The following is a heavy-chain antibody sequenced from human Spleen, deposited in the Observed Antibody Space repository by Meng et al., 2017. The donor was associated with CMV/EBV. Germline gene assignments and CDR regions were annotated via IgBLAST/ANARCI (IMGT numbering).Heavy chain of an antibody. D-gene: IGHD4-23*01. CDR3: VRGGNAAPDY. CDR1: GFTFDDYA. J-gene: IGHJ4*02. CDR2: IIWNSGTI. V-gene: IGHV3-9*01. Sequence: GGSLRLSCAAFGFTFDDYAMHWVRQAPGKGLEWVSGIIWNSGTIGYADSVKGRFTISRDNAKNSLYLQMNSLRAEDTAVYHCVRGGNAAPDYWGQGTLVTVSS.